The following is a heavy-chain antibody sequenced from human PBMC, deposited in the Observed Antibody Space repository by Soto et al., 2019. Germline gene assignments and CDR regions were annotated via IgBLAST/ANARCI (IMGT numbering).Heavy chain of an antibody. CDR1: GYTFTSYG. V-gene: IGHV1-18*01. D-gene: IGHD3-9*01. CDR2: ISAYNGNT. Sequence: ASVKVSCKASGYTFTSYGISWARQAPGQELEWMGWISAYNGNTNYAQKLQGRVTMTTDTSTSTAYMELRSLRSDDTAVYYCARDKVLRYFDWPPTEYYFDYWGQGTLVTVSS. J-gene: IGHJ4*02. CDR3: ARDKVLRYFDWPPTEYYFDY.